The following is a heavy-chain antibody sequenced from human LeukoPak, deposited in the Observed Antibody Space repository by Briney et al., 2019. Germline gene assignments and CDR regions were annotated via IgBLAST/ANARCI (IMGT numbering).Heavy chain of an antibody. CDR1: GFNFNNYW. CDR3: ARVSARYGSGTGVFDP. V-gene: IGHV3-7*01. D-gene: IGHD3-10*01. CDR2: IKEDESEK. J-gene: IGHJ5*02. Sequence: QTGGSLRLSCAASGFNFNNYWMSWVRQAPGKGLEWVANIKEDESEKDYVDSVKGRFTISRDNAKNSLYLQMNSLRAEDTALYYCARVSARYGSGTGVFDPWGQGTLVTVSS.